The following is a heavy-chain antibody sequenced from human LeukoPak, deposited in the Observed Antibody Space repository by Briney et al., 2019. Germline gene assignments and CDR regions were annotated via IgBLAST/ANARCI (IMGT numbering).Heavy chain of an antibody. CDR3: ARGVPPCFDP. CDR2: INEDWSTT. CDR1: GFSFSRYW. D-gene: IGHD3-10*01. Sequence: AGSLRLSCAASGFSFSRYWMHWVRHSPGKGLVWVSLINEDWSTTTYADSVKGRFTISRDNAKNTLHLQMNSLRAEETAVYYCARGVPPCFDPWGQGTLVTVSS. J-gene: IGHJ5*02. V-gene: IGHV3-74*03.